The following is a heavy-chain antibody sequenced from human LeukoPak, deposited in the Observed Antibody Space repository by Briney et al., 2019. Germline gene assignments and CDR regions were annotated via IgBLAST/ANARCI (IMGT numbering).Heavy chain of an antibody. CDR2: ISYDGSNK. J-gene: IGHJ4*02. CDR1: GFTFSSYA. D-gene: IGHD6-19*01. CDR3: ARDSWQWLVRRSFDY. Sequence: PGGSLRLSCAASGFTFSSYAMHWVRQAPGKGLEWVAVISYDGSNKHYADSVKGRFTISRDNSKNTLYLQMNSLRAEDTAVYYCARDSWQWLVRRSFDYWGQGTLVTVSS. V-gene: IGHV3-30-3*01.